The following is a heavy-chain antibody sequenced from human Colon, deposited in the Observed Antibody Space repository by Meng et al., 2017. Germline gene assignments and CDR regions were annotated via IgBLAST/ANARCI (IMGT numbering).Heavy chain of an antibody. CDR1: GDSVTTTLSS. D-gene: IGHD3-16*01. J-gene: IGHJ4*02. Sequence: QLQLQESGSRLVKPSQTLSLTCAVSGDSVTTTLSSWSWIRQSPGKGLEWIGNIYDNGCTYYSPSLRSRVTITVDRSNNQFSLNLNSVTAADTAVYFCARGYRGSPYFAYWGQGILVTVSS. CDR2: IYDNGCT. V-gene: IGHV4-30-2*06. CDR3: ARGYRGSPYFAY.